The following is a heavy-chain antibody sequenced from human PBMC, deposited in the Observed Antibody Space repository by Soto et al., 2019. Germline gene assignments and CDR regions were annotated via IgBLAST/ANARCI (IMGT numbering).Heavy chain of an antibody. J-gene: IGHJ6*02. CDR1: GGSFSGYY. D-gene: IGHD5-18*01. CDR3: ARGWDTAMATPFWYYYYGMDV. Sequence: SETLSLTCAVYGGSFSGYYWSWIRQPQGKGLEWIGEINHSGSTNYNPSLKSRVTISVDTSKNQFSLKLSSVTAADTAVYYCARGWDTAMATPFWYYYYGMDVWGQGTTVTVSS. V-gene: IGHV4-34*01. CDR2: INHSGST.